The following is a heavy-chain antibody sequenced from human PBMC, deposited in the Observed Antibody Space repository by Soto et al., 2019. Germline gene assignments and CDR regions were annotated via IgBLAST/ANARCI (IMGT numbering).Heavy chain of an antibody. J-gene: IGHJ4*02. CDR3: ARPGGGWYLNYFDY. D-gene: IGHD6-19*01. CDR1: GGSISSSSYY. Sequence: SETLSLTCTVSGGSISSSSYYWGWIRQPPGKGLEWIGSIYYSGSTYYNPSLKSRVTISVDTSKNQFSLKLSSVTAADTAVYYCARPGGGWYLNYFDYWGQGTLVTVSS. V-gene: IGHV4-39*01. CDR2: IYYSGST.